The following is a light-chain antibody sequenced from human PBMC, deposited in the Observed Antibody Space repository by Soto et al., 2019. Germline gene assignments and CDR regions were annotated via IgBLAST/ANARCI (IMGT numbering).Light chain of an antibody. J-gene: IGKJ1*01. CDR2: AAS. CDR1: QGISNY. Sequence: DIQMTQSPSSLYASVGDRVIITCRASQGISNYLAWYQQKPGKVPKLLIYAASTLQSGVPSRFSGSGSGTDFTLTISSLQPEDVATYYCQKYNSALGTFGQGTKVEIK. CDR3: QKYNSALGT. V-gene: IGKV1-27*01.